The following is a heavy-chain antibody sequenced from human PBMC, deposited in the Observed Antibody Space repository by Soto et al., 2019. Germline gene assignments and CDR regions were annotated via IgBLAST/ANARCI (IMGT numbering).Heavy chain of an antibody. CDR1: GYSFTSYW. J-gene: IGHJ4*02. Sequence: PGEALKISCKGSGYSFTSYWNGWVRQMSGKGLEWVGIIYPGDSDTRYSPSFQGQVTISADKSISTAYLLWSSLKASDTTMYYCATQQQLAIFDHWGQGTLVTVSS. CDR3: ATQQQLAIFDH. D-gene: IGHD6-13*01. CDR2: IYPGDSDT. V-gene: IGHV5-51*01.